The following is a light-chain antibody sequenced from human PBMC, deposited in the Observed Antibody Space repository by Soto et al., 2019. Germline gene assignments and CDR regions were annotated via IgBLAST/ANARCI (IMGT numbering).Light chain of an antibody. CDR2: EAS. CDR3: QQYGSSPTT. J-gene: IGKJ1*01. Sequence: EIVLTQSPSTLSLSLGERATLSCRASQSFSSSYLAWYQQKPGQAPRLLIYEASSRDTGIPDRFSGSGSGTDFTLTISRLEPEDFAVYYCQQYGSSPTTFGQGTKVDIK. V-gene: IGKV3-20*01. CDR1: QSFSSSY.